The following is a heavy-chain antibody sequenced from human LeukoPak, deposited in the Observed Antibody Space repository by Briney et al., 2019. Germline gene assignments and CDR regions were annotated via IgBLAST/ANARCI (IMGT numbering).Heavy chain of an antibody. J-gene: IGHJ5*02. D-gene: IGHD3-3*01. Sequence: SETLSLTCAVYGGSFSGYYWSWIRQPPGKGLEWIGEINHSGSTNYNPSLKSRVTISVDTSKNQFSLKLSSVTAADTAVYYCARDPLGRYDFWSGYYPKVGWFDPWGQGTLVTVSS. CDR2: INHSGST. CDR1: GGSFSGYY. CDR3: ARDPLGRYDFWSGYYPKVGWFDP. V-gene: IGHV4-34*01.